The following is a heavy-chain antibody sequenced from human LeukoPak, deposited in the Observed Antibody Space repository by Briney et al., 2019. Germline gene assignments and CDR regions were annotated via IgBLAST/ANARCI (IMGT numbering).Heavy chain of an antibody. CDR3: AKGDNSNHPDY. Sequence: GGSLRLSCAASGFSFSSYGMNWVRQAPGKGLEWVSFISTSSSSIYYAESVKGRFTISRDNSKNTLYLQMNGLRAEDTAVYYCAKGDNSNHPDYWGQGTLVTVSS. CDR2: ISTSSSSI. CDR1: GFSFSSYG. D-gene: IGHD4-23*01. J-gene: IGHJ4*02. V-gene: IGHV3-21*05.